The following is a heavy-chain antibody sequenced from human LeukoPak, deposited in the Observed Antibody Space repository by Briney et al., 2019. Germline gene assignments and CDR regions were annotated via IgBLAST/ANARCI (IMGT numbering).Heavy chain of an antibody. CDR2: INPRGGST. J-gene: IGHJ6*03. D-gene: IGHD6-6*01. Sequence: ASVKVSCKASGYTFTSYYMHWMRQAPGQGPEWMGIINPRGGSTDYAQKFQGRVTMTRDMSTSTVYMELSSLRSEDTALYYCARLARYSSSPISPLYYYYYMDVWGKGTTVTVSS. CDR3: ARLARYSSSPISPLYYYYYMDV. V-gene: IGHV1-46*01. CDR1: GYTFTSYY.